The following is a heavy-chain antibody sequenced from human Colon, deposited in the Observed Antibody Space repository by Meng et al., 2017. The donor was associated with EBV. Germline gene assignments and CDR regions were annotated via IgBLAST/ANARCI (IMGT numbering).Heavy chain of an antibody. Sequence: QSKLQELGSGLVKPSQTLSLTCVVSGGSISSGVYSWTWIRQPPGKGLEWIGHIFHSGSTYSNPSLKSRVTISVDRSKNQFSLRLSSVTAADTAVYYCAREAQQSGYFDPWGPGTLVTVSS. CDR1: GGSISSGVYS. CDR2: IFHSGST. J-gene: IGHJ4*02. CDR3: AREAQQSGYFDP. D-gene: IGHD6-13*01. V-gene: IGHV4-30-2*01.